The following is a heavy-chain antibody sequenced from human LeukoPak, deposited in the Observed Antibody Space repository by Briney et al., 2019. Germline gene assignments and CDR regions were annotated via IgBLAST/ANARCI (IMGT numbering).Heavy chain of an antibody. D-gene: IGHD3-22*01. CDR1: GGSISSYY. CDR2: IYSSGST. CDR3: ARNYDNSGYTAFGY. V-gene: IGHV4-59*01. Sequence: SETLSLTCTVSGGSISSYYWSWIRQSPGKGLEWIGHIYSSGSTNYNPSLKSRVTISIDTSKNQFSLKLSSVTAADTALYYCARNYDNSGYTAFGYRGRGTLVTVSS. J-gene: IGHJ4*02.